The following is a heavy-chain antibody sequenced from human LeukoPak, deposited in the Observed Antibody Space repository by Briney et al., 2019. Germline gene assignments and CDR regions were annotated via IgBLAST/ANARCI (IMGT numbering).Heavy chain of an antibody. V-gene: IGHV4-59*01. CDR1: GGSINTFY. CDR3: ARDRELGY. J-gene: IGHJ4*02. Sequence: SETLSLTCTVSGGSINTFYWIWIRQSPGKGLEWSGWSFHRGNTSYNPYLKSQVAISVDTSKNHFSLTLSYVTAADTAFYYCARDRELGYWGQGTLVTVSS. CDR2: SFHRGNT. D-gene: IGHD1-1*01.